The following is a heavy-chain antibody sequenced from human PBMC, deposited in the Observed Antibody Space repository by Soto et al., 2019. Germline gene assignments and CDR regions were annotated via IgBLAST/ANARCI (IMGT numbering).Heavy chain of an antibody. CDR1: GFTFSRYG. J-gene: IGHJ6*02. V-gene: IGHV3-48*04. CDR3: ARDNYYDSSGYYTGYGMDV. D-gene: IGHD3-22*01. CDR2: ISPGRISI. Sequence: PGGSLRVPCAASGFTFSRYGLNWVRQAPGKGLEWVSYISPGRISIDYADSVKGRFTISRDNAKNSLYLQMNSLRAEDTAVYYCARDNYYDSSGYYTGYGMDVWGQGTTVTVSS.